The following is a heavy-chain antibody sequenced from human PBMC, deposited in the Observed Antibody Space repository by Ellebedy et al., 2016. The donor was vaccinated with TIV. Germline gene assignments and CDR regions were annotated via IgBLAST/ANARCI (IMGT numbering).Heavy chain of an antibody. D-gene: IGHD2-2*01. CDR1: RYSFTTFW. J-gene: IGHJ5*02. V-gene: IGHV5-51*01. CDR2: IYPGDSQT. CDR3: ARHIPPAAFSPGWFDP. Sequence: GESLKISXKGSRYSFTTFWIGWVRQMPGKGLEWVGIIYPGDSQTRYSPSFQGQVTISTDKSISTAYLQWSSLKASDTAMYYCARHIPPAAFSPGWFDPWGQGTLVTVSS.